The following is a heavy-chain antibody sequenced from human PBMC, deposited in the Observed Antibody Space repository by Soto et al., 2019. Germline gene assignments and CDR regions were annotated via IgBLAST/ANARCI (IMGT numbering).Heavy chain of an antibody. V-gene: IGHV3-23*01. CDR2: ISGSGGST. CDR3: AKDSVDIVATISSV. D-gene: IGHD5-12*01. CDR1: GFTLSSYA. Sequence: LRLSWAASGFTLSSYAMSWVLQAPGKGLEWVSAISGSGGSTYYADSVKGRFTISRDNSKNTLYLQMNSLRAEDTAVYYCAKDSVDIVATISSVWGQGTLVTVSS. J-gene: IGHJ4*02.